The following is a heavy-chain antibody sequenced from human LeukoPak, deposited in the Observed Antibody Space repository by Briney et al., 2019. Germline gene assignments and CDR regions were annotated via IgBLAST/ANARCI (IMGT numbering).Heavy chain of an antibody. CDR3: ARGFHYDSSGYYYFY. CDR2: IIPLFGTA. Sequence: ASVKVSCKASGYTFTGYYMHWVRQAPGQGLEWMGGIIPLFGTANYAQKFQGRLTITTDESTSTAYMELSSLRSEDTAVYYCARGFHYDSSGYYYFYWGQGTLVTVSS. J-gene: IGHJ4*02. V-gene: IGHV1-69*05. D-gene: IGHD3-22*01. CDR1: GYTFTGYY.